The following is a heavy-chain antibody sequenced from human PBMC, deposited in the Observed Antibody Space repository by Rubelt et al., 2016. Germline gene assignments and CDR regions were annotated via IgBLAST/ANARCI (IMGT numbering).Heavy chain of an antibody. CDR2: IDWDDDK. V-gene: IGHV2-70*01. D-gene: IGHD5-18*01. CDR1: GFPLRTSGMC. CDR3: ALCRSYGVEFDY. Sequence: QVTLRESAPALVQPTQTLTLTCTFSGFPLRTSGMCVSWIRPPPGKALECLALIDWDDDKYYITSLKTRLTISKDTPKNQVVLTMTNMDPVDTATYYCALCRSYGVEFDYWGQGTLVTVSS. J-gene: IGHJ4*02.